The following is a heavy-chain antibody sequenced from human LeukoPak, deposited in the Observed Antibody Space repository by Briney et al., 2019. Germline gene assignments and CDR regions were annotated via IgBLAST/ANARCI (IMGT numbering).Heavy chain of an antibody. D-gene: IGHD7-27*01. CDR3: AKDPWGSRGYFDY. J-gene: IGHJ4*02. Sequence: GGSLRLSCAASGFTFSSYAMIWVRQAPGKGLEWVSAISGSGGDTYYADSVKGRFTIFRDTSKNTVYLRMNSLRAEDTAVYYCAKDPWGSRGYFDYWGQGTLVTVSS. CDR1: GFTFSSYA. CDR2: ISGSGGDT. V-gene: IGHV3-23*01.